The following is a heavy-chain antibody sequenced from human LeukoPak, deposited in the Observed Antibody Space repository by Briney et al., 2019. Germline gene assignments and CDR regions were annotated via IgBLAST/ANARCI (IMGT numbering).Heavy chain of an antibody. D-gene: IGHD3-22*01. CDR1: GGTFSSYA. V-gene: IGHV1-69*05. CDR3: AADPHYYDSSGYPTGDGY. CDR2: IIPIFGTA. Sequence: SVKVSCKASGGTFSSYAISWVRQAPGQGLEWMGGIIPIFGTANYAQKFQGRVTITTDESTSTAYMELSSLRSEDTAVYYCAADPHYYDSSGYPTGDGYWGQGTLVTVSS. J-gene: IGHJ4*02.